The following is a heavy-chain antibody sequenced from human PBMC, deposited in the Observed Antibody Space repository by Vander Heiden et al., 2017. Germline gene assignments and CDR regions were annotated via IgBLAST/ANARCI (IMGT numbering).Heavy chain of an antibody. CDR2: VDGSGGST. CDR3: AKRPTSSWSAFDY. V-gene: IGHV3-23*01. CDR1: GFTFSSYA. Sequence: EVQLLESGGGLVQPGGSLRLPCAASGFTFSSYAMNWVRQAPGKGLEWVSVVDGSGGSTYYADSVKGRFTISRDNSENMLYLQMNSLRAEDTAVYYCAKRPTSSWSAFDYWGQGTLVTVSS. J-gene: IGHJ4*02. D-gene: IGHD6-13*01.